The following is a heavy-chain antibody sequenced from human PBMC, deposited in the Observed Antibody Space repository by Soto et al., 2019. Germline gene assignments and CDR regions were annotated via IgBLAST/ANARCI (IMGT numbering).Heavy chain of an antibody. V-gene: IGHV4-30-4*01. CDR2: IYYSGST. D-gene: IGHD6-19*01. Sequence: SSETLSLTCTVSGGSISSGDYYWSWIRQPPGKGLEWIGYIYYSGSTYYNPSLKSRVTISVDTSKNQFSLKLSSVTAADTAVYYCARCGIAVVKGRRWSDPWGQGTLVNVSS. CDR1: GGSISSGDYY. CDR3: ARCGIAVVKGRRWSDP. J-gene: IGHJ5*02.